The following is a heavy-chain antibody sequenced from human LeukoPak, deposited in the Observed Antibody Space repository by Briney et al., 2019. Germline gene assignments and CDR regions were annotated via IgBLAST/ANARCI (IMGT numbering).Heavy chain of an antibody. J-gene: IGHJ3*02. V-gene: IGHV3-48*02. CDR2: ISSSSSTI. Sequence: GGSLRLSCAASGFTFSSYSMNWVRQAPGKGLEWVSYISSSSSTIYYADSVKGRFTISRDNAKNSLYLQMNSLRDEDTAVYYCARDHCIGGVCYDAFDIWGQGTMVTVSS. CDR1: GFTFSSYS. CDR3: ARDHCIGGVCYDAFDI. D-gene: IGHD2-8*02.